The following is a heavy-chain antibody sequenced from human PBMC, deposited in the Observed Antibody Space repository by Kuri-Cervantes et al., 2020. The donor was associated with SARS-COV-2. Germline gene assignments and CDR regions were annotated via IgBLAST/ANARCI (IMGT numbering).Heavy chain of an antibody. J-gene: IGHJ4*02. V-gene: IGHV3-43D*03. CDR3: AKDRDLVLDY. Sequence: GGSLRLSCAASGFTFDDYAMHWVRRAPGKGLEWVSLISWDGGSTYYADSVKGRFTISRDNSKDSLYLQMNSLRAEDTALYYCAKDRDLVLDYWGQGTLVTVSS. CDR2: ISWDGGST. D-gene: IGHD2-8*02. CDR1: GFTFDDYA.